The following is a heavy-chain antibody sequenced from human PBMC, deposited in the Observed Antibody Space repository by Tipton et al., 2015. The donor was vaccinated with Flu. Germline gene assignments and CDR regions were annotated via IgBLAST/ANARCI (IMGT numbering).Heavy chain of an antibody. CDR2: IYSSGTST. J-gene: IGHJ4*02. CDR3: ARIRLSEDFGVGMDY. CDR1: GGSISGYY. D-gene: IGHD3-10*01. V-gene: IGHV4-59*01. Sequence: TLSLTCTVSGGSISGYYWSWIRQPPGRGLEWIAYIYSSGTSTNYNPSVESRVTISVDKSKNQCSLKLNSVTAADTAVYYCARIRLSEDFGVGMDYWGQGALVSVSS.